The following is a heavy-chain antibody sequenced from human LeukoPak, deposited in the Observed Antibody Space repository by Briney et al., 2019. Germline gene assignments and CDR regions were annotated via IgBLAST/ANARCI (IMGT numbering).Heavy chain of an antibody. D-gene: IGHD2-2*01. J-gene: IGHJ6*03. Sequence: PGGSLRLSCVVSGFTFSTYWMSWVRQAPGKGLECVATIKQDGSVKNYGDSAQGRFTISRDNAKNSLYLQMNSLRAEDTAVYYCARDGNIVVVPAGYMDVWGKGTTVTVSS. V-gene: IGHV3-7*01. CDR2: IKQDGSVK. CDR1: GFTFSTYW. CDR3: ARDGNIVVVPAGYMDV.